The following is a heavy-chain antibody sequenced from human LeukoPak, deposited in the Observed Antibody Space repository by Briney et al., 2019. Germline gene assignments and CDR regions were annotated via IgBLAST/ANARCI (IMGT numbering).Heavy chain of an antibody. Sequence: PGGSLRLSCAASGFTFSSYSMNWVRQAPGKGLEWVSVICSGGSTYYADSVKGRFTISRDNSKNTLYLQMNSLRAEDTAVYYCARATYYYDSSGYPPDAFDIWGQGTMVTVSS. CDR1: GFTFSSYS. V-gene: IGHV3-66*01. CDR2: ICSGGST. J-gene: IGHJ3*02. CDR3: ARATYYYDSSGYPPDAFDI. D-gene: IGHD3-22*01.